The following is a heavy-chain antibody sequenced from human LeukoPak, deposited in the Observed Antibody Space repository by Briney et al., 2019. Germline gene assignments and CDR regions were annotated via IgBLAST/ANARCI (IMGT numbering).Heavy chain of an antibody. CDR2: IYPGDSDT. V-gene: IGHV5-51*01. Sequence: GESLKISCKGSGYSFISYWIGWVRQMPGKGLEWMGIIYPGDSDTRYSPSFQGQVTISADKSISTAYLQWSSLKASDTAMYYCARHGGDGSGWYYAFDIWGQGTMVTVSS. CDR3: ARHGGDGSGWYYAFDI. CDR1: GYSFISYW. J-gene: IGHJ3*02. D-gene: IGHD6-19*01.